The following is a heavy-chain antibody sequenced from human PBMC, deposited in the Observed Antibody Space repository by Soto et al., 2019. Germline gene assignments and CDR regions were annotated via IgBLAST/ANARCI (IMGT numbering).Heavy chain of an antibody. CDR2: IYDTGISGYTPST. V-gene: IGHV4-59*01. CDR3: ARGEDAFFYYGLDV. Sequence: SETLSLTCTVSGGSITSSYWSWIRRPPGKGREWIAYIYDTGISGYTPSTSYNPSLESRVTMAVDTSKSQFPLKLTSVTAADTAVYYCARGEDAFFYYGLDVWGQGITVTVSS. J-gene: IGHJ6*02. CDR1: GGSITSSY.